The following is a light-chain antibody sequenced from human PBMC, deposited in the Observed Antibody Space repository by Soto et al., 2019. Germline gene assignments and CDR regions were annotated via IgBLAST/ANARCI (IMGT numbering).Light chain of an antibody. CDR1: SSDVGAYNY. Sequence: QSVLTQPPSVSGSPGQSVTISCTGTSSDVGAYNYVSWYQQHPGKAPKLMIYDVNKRPSGVSDRFSGSKSGNTASLTVYGLQAEDEGDYYCFSYASSGKRVLGGGTKLTVL. CDR3: FSYASSGKRV. CDR2: DVN. V-gene: IGLV2-8*01. J-gene: IGLJ3*02.